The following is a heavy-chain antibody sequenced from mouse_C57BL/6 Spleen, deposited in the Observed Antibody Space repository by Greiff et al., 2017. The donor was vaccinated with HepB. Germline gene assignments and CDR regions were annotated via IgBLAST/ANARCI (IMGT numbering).Heavy chain of an antibody. V-gene: IGHV3-6*01. D-gene: IGHD3-2*02. CDR3: ARDPDSSGY. CDR2: ISYDGSN. CDR1: GYSITSGYY. Sequence: EVKVEESGPGLVKPSQSLSLTCSVTGYSITSGYYWNWIRQFPGNKLEWMGYISYDGSNNYNPSLKNRISITRDTSKNQFFLKLNSVTTEDTATYYCARDPDSSGYWGQGTLVTVSA. J-gene: IGHJ3*01.